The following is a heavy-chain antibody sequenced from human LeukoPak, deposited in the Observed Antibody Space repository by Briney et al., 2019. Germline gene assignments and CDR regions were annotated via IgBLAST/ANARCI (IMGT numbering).Heavy chain of an antibody. CDR1: GYTFTSYD. Sequence: ASVKVSCKASGYTFTSYDINWVRQATGQGPEWMGWMNPDSGDSGYAQKFQGRVTMTRDTPISTAYMELSNLRSEDTAVYYCARTYGSSSGPDFDYWGQGTLVTVSS. J-gene: IGHJ4*02. CDR3: ARTYGSSSGPDFDY. V-gene: IGHV1-8*01. D-gene: IGHD6-13*01. CDR2: MNPDSGDS.